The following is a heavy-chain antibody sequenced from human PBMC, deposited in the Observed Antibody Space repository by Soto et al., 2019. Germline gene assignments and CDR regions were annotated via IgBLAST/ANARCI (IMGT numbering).Heavy chain of an antibody. V-gene: IGHV3-30*18. CDR2: ISYDGSNK. Sequence: QVQLVESGGGVVQPGRSLRLSCAASGFTFSSYGMHWVRQAPGKGLEWVAVISYDGSNKYYADSVKGRFTISRDNSKNTLYLHMNSLRAEDTAVYYCAKGSLYYYDSSGYPSWYFDLWGRGTLVTVSS. CDR1: GFTFSSYG. J-gene: IGHJ2*01. D-gene: IGHD3-22*01. CDR3: AKGSLYYYDSSGYPSWYFDL.